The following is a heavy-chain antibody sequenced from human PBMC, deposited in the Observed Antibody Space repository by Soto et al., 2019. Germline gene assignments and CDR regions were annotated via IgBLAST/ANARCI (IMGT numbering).Heavy chain of an antibody. CDR2: IIPILNTV. J-gene: IGHJ4*02. V-gene: IGHV1-69*08. CDR3: AMPNYYYDSSGYYKFDY. CDR1: GGTFSTYT. Sequence: GASVKVSCKASGGTFSTYTISWVRQAPGQGLEWMGRIIPILNTVIYAQKFQGRVTMTEDTSTDTAYMELSSLRSEDTAVYYCAMPNYYYDSSGYYKFDYWGQGTLVTVSS. D-gene: IGHD3-22*01.